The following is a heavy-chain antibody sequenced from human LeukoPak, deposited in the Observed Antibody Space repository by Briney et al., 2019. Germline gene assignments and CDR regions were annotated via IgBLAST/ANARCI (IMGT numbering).Heavy chain of an antibody. CDR2: ISSSSSYI. V-gene: IGHV3-21*01. D-gene: IGHD3-10*01. CDR1: GFTFSSYS. CDR3: ARASQYYYGSGSYNYDY. J-gene: IGHJ4*02. Sequence: GGSLRLSCAASGFTFSSYSMNWVRQAPGKGLEWVSSISSSSSYIYYADSVKGRFTISRDNSKNTLYLQMNSLRAEDTAVYYCARASQYYYGSGSYNYDYWGQGTLVTVSS.